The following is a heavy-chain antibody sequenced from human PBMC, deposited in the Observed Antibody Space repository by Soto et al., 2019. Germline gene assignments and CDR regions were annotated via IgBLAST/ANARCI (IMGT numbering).Heavy chain of an antibody. CDR2: IYYSGST. CDR1: GGSISTYY. D-gene: IGHD6-6*01. CDR3: ARDGGEEQLAPFY. J-gene: IGHJ4*02. Sequence: QVQLQESGPGLVKPSETLSLTCTVSGGSISTYYWSWIRQPPGKGLEWIGYIYYSGSTNYNPTLKSRVTISVDTSKSQFSLKRSSVTAADTAVYYCARDGGEEQLAPFYCGQGTLVTVSS. V-gene: IGHV4-59*01.